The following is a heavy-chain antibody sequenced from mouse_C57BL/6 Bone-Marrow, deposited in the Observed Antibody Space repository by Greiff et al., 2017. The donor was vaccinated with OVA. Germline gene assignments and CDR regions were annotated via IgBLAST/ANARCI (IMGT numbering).Heavy chain of an antibody. J-gene: IGHJ4*01. D-gene: IGHD1-1*01. CDR3: AREDYDGSSDYYAMDY. CDR1: GYSFTGYF. V-gene: IGHV1-20*01. CDR2: INPYNGAT. Sequence: EVKLVESGPELVKPGDSVKISCKASGYSFTGYFMNWVMQSHGKSLEWIGRINPYNGATFYNQKFKGKATLTVDKSSSTAHMELRSLTSEDSAVYYCAREDYDGSSDYYAMDYWGQGTSVTVAA.